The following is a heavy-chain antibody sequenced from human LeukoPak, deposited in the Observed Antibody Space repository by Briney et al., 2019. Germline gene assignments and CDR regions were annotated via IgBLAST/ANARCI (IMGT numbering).Heavy chain of an antibody. Sequence: PGGSLRLSCAASGFTFSSYAMSWVRQAPGKGLEWVSAISGSGGSTYYADSVKGRFTISRDNSKNTLYPQMNSLRAEDTAVYYCANLRGTGEYYFDYWGQGTLVTVSS. D-gene: IGHD3/OR15-3a*01. J-gene: IGHJ4*02. V-gene: IGHV3-23*01. CDR2: ISGSGGST. CDR3: ANLRGTGEYYFDY. CDR1: GFTFSSYA.